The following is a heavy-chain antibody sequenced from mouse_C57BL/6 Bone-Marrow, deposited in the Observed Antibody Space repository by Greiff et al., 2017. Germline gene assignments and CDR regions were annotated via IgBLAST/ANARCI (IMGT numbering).Heavy chain of an antibody. CDR1: GYTFTSYW. J-gene: IGHJ4*01. Sequence: VQLQQSGAELVKPGASVKLSCKASGYTFTSYWMHWVKQRPGRGLEWIGRIDPEDGETKYAPKFQGKATITADTSSNTAYLQLISLTSEDTAVYYCASRQLRVHYYAMAYWGQGTSVTVSA. D-gene: IGHD3-2*02. CDR3: ASRQLRVHYYAMAY. CDR2: IDPEDGET. V-gene: IGHV14-2*01.